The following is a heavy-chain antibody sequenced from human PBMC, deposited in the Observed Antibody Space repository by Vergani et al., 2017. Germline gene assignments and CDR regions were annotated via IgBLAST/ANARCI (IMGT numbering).Heavy chain of an antibody. J-gene: IGHJ4*02. CDR3: ASKPTGTTWYSVKYYFDF. V-gene: IGHV4-30-4*08. D-gene: IGHD6-13*01. CDR2: SYYSGRT. Sequence: QVQLQESGPGLVKPSQTLSLTCSVSGGSISRNDYYWTWIRQPPGKGLQWLGYSYYSGRTYYNPSLKSRLTMSVDTSKNQFSLELSSVTASDTAMYYCASKPTGTTWYSVKYYFDFWGQGTLVAVSS. CDR1: GGSISRNDYY.